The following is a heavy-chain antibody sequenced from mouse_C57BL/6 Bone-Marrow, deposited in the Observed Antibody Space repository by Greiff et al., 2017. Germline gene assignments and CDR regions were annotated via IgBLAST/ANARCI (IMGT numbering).Heavy chain of an antibody. CDR1: GYTFTDYE. D-gene: IGHD1-1*01. Sequence: VQLQQSGAELVRPGASVTLSCKASGYTFTDYEMHWVKQTPVHGLEWIGAIDPETGGTAYNQKFKGKAILTADKSSRTAYMELRSLTSEDSAVYYWTRSFITTVVAFDYWGQGTTLTGSS. J-gene: IGHJ2*01. CDR2: IDPETGGT. CDR3: TRSFITTVVAFDY. V-gene: IGHV1-15*01.